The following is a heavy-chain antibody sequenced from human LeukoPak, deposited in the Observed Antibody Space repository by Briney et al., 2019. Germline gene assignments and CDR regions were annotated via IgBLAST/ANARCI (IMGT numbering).Heavy chain of an antibody. D-gene: IGHD6-19*01. V-gene: IGHV3-30-3*01. CDR3: ARDQSVAGANFDY. Sequence: GGSLRLSCAASGFTFSSYTIHWVRQVSGKGLEWVAVISYDGSNKYYAGSVKGRFTISRDNSKNTLYLQMNSLRPEDTAVYYCARDQSVAGANFDYWGQGTLVTVSS. CDR2: ISYDGSNK. CDR1: GFTFSSYT. J-gene: IGHJ4*02.